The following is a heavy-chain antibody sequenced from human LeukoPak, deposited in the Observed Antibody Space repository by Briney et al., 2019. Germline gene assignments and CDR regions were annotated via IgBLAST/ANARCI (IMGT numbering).Heavy chain of an antibody. CDR1: GGPIGSYY. D-gene: IGHD5-24*01. J-gene: IGHJ4*02. Sequence: SETLSLTCTVSGGPIGSYYWGWIRQPPGEGLEWIGYTYYTGSTNYNPSLKSRVTISVDTSKNQFSLKMSAVTAADTAVYYCARGRDGYIFDFWGQGTLVTVSS. CDR3: ARGRDGYIFDF. CDR2: TYYTGST. V-gene: IGHV4-59*01.